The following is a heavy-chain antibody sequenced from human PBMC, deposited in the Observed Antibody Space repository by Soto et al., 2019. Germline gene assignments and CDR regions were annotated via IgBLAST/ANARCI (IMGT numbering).Heavy chain of an antibody. Sequence: PGGSLRLSCAASGFTFSSYGMHWVRQAPGKGLEWVAVISYDGSNKYYADSVKGRFTISRDNSKNTLYLQMNSLRAEDTAVYYCAKGIYGSGSSIDYWGQGTLVTVSS. D-gene: IGHD3-10*01. CDR3: AKGIYGSGSSIDY. J-gene: IGHJ4*02. CDR1: GFTFSSYG. CDR2: ISYDGSNK. V-gene: IGHV3-30*18.